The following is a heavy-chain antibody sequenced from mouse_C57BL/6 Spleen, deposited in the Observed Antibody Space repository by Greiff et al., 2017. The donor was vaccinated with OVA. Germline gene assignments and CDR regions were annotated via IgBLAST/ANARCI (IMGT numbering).Heavy chain of an antibody. CDR2: IWSGGST. J-gene: IGHJ4*01. D-gene: IGHD2-3*01. V-gene: IGHV2-4*01. CDR3: AKNGDGYPYYYAMDY. CDR1: GFSLTSYG. Sequence: VKLVESGPGLVQPSQSLSITCTVSGFSLTSYGVHWVRQPPGKGLEWLGVIWSGGSTDYNAAFISRLSISKDNSKSQVFFKMNSLQADDTAIYYCAKNGDGYPYYYAMDYWGQGTSVTVSS.